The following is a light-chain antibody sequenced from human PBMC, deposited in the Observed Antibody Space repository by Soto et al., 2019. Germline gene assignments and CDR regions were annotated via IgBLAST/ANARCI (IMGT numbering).Light chain of an antibody. J-gene: IGKJ4*01. V-gene: IGKV3-20*01. Sequence: EIVLTQSPGTLSLSPGERATLSCRASQSVSSSYLAWYQQKPGQAPRLLIYGASSRATAIPDRFSGSGSGTDFTLTISRLEPEDFAVYYCQQFCSSLLTFGGGTKVEIK. CDR3: QQFCSSLLT. CDR2: GAS. CDR1: QSVSSSY.